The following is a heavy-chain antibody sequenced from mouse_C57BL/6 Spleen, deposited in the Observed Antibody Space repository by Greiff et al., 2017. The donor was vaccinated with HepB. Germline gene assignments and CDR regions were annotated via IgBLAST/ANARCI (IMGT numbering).Heavy chain of an antibody. CDR3: ARGSLGRFAY. Sequence: QVQLQQPGAELVRPGSSVKLSCKASGYTFTSYWMDWVKQRPGQGLEWIGNIYTSDSETHYNQKFKDKATLTVDKSSSTAYMQLSSLTSEDSAVYYCARGSLGRFAYWGQGTLVTVSA. CDR1: GYTFTSYW. CDR2: IYTSDSET. V-gene: IGHV1-61*01. J-gene: IGHJ3*01. D-gene: IGHD4-1*01.